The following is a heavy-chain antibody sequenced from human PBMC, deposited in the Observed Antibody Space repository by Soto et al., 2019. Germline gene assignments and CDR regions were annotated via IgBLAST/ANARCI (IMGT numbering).Heavy chain of an antibody. J-gene: IGHJ4*02. CDR2: IYYSGST. CDR1: GGSISSGGYY. D-gene: IGHD6-13*01. Sequence: SETLSLTCTVSGGSISSGGYYWSWIRQHPGKGLEWIGYIYYSGSTYYNPSLKSRVTISVDTSKNQFSLKLSSVTAADTAVYYCASSFGVAAAGTFDDWGQGTLVSVSS. V-gene: IGHV4-31*03. CDR3: ASSFGVAAAGTFDD.